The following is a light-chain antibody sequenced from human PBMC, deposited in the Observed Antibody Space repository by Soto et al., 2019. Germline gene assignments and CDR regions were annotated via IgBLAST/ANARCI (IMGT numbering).Light chain of an antibody. Sequence: EIVLTQTPGTLSLSPGERSTLSCISSQSVSSSYLAWYQQKPGQAPRLLIYGASSRATVIPDRFSGSGSGTDFTLTISRLEPEDFAVYYCQQYGSSPSWTFGQGTMV. CDR3: QQYGSSPSWT. J-gene: IGKJ1*01. CDR2: GAS. V-gene: IGKV3-20*01. CDR1: QSVSSSY.